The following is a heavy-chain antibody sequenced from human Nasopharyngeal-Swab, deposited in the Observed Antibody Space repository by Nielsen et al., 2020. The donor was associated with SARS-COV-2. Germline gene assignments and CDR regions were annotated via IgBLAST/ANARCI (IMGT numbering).Heavy chain of an antibody. CDR3: NNDQPTNY. Sequence: GESLKISCAASGFTFSDSAVHWVRQASEKGLEWVGRIRSKANNYATAYAASVKGRFTISRDDSKNTAYLQMNSLKTEDTAVYYCNNDQPTNYWGQGTLVTVSS. J-gene: IGHJ4*02. CDR2: IRSKANNYAT. D-gene: IGHD3-3*01. V-gene: IGHV3-73*01. CDR1: GFTFSDSA.